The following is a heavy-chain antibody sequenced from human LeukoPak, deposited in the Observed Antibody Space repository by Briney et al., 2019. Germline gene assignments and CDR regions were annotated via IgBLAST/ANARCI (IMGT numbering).Heavy chain of an antibody. D-gene: IGHD6-13*01. CDR1: GGSISSYY. V-gene: IGHV4-4*07. CDR3: ARDLPYSSSWYGSVDYYYYGMDV. Sequence: SETLSLTCTVSGGSISSYYWSWIRQPAGKRLEWIGRIYTSGSTNYNPSLKSRVTMSVDTSKNQFSLKLSSVTAADTAVYYCARDLPYSSSWYGSVDYYYYGMDVWGQGTTVTVSS. CDR2: IYTSGST. J-gene: IGHJ6*02.